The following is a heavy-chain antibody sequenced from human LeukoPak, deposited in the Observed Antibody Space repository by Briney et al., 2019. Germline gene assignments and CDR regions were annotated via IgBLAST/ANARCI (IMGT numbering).Heavy chain of an antibody. J-gene: IGHJ2*01. Sequence: GGSLRLSCAASGFTFSSYEMNWVRQAPGKGLEWVSYISSIGSTTYYADSVKGRFTISRDNSKNTLYLQMNSLRAEDTAVYYCAKNMIPYYWYFDLWGRGTLVTVSS. CDR2: ISSIGSTT. V-gene: IGHV3-48*03. CDR3: AKNMIPYYWYFDL. CDR1: GFTFSSYE. D-gene: IGHD3-22*01.